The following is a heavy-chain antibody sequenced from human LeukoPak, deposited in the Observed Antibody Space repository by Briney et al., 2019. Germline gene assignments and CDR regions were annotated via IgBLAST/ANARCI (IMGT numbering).Heavy chain of an antibody. CDR1: GYTFTGYY. CDR3: ARDREYCSGGSCYVGDY. J-gene: IGHJ4*02. D-gene: IGHD2-15*01. V-gene: IGHV1-2*02. CDR2: INPNSGGT. Sequence: GASVKVSCKASGYTFTGYYMHWVRQAPGQGLEWMGWINPNSGGTNYAQKFQGRVTMTRDTSISTAYMELSRLRSDDTAVYYCARDREYCSGGSCYVGDYWGQGTLVTVSS.